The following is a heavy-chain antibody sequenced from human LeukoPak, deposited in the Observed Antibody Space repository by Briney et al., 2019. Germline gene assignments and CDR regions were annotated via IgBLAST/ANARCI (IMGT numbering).Heavy chain of an antibody. Sequence: PGGSLRLSCAASGFTFSSYWMHWVRQAPGKGLVWVSRINSDGSSTSYADSVKGRFTISRDNAKNSLYLQMNSLTVEDTALYYCAKDRVGGALELWGQGTLATVSS. CDR3: AKDRVGGALEL. D-gene: IGHD2-21*01. CDR1: GFTFSSYW. J-gene: IGHJ4*02. CDR2: INSDGSST. V-gene: IGHV3-74*01.